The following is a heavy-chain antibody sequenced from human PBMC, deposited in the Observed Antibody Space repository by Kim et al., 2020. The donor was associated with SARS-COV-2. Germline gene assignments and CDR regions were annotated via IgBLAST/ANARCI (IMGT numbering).Heavy chain of an antibody. Sequence: GGSLRLSCAASGFTFRSYGMHWVRQAPGKGLEWVAVIWYDGRNKNYADSVKGRFTISRDNSKNTLYLQMNSLGAEDTAVYYCARDMSYYYDSSGYGDDVGAFDIWGQGTMVTVSS. CDR1: GFTFRSYG. V-gene: IGHV3-33*08. D-gene: IGHD3-22*01. J-gene: IGHJ3*02. CDR3: ARDMSYYYDSSGYGDDVGAFDI. CDR2: IWYDGRNK.